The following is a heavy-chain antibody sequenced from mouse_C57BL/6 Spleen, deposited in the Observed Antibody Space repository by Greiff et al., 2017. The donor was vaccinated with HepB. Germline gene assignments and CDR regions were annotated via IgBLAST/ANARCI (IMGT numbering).Heavy chain of an antibody. CDR1: GFTFSDYY. D-gene: IGHD4-1*01. J-gene: IGHJ1*03. CDR2: INYDGSST. Sequence: EVMLVESEGGLVQPGSSMKLSCTASGFTFSDYYMAWVRQVPEKGLEWVANINYDGSSTYYLDSLKSRFIISRDNAKNILYLQMSSLKSEDTATYYCARNWDGRYFDVWGTGTTVTVSS. V-gene: IGHV5-16*01. CDR3: ARNWDGRYFDV.